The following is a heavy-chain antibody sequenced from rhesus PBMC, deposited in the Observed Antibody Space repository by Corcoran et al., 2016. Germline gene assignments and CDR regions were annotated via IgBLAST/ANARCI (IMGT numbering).Heavy chain of an antibody. V-gene: IGHV4-169*01. CDR2: VYGSGSST. J-gene: IGHJ3*01. Sequence: QLQLQESGPGLVKPSATLSVTCAVPGGSISSSYWSWIRQAPGTGREWFGYVYGSGSSTNDNPSLKSRVTLSVDTSKNQLSLKLSSVTTADTAVYYCARGEYYYEDAFDFWGQGLRVTVSS. D-gene: IGHD3-28*01. CDR3: ARGEYYYEDAFDF. CDR1: GGSISSSY.